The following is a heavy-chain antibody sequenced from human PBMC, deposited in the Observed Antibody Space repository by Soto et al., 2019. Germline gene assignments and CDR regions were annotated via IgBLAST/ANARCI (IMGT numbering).Heavy chain of an antibody. CDR3: ARGSYSPGIAEAGYFF. CDR2: IIPIFATA. V-gene: IGHV1-69*01. D-gene: IGHD6-19*01. Sequence: QVQLVQSGAEVKKPGSSVKVSCKASGVSFNTYGINWVRQAPGQGLEWMGGIIPIFATANYAQKFQGRVTITADESTSTAYMELSSITSEDTAMYYCARGSYSPGIAEAGYFFWGQGTLVTVSS. CDR1: GVSFNTYG. J-gene: IGHJ4*02.